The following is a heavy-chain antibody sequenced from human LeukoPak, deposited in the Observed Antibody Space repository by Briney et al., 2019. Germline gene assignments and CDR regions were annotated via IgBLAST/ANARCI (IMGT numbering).Heavy chain of an antibody. CDR3: ARVEPPAYYYGMDV. Sequence: PSETLSLTCTVSGGSLSSYYWSWIRQPPGKGLEWIGHIYFSGSTNYNASLQSRVTISVDTSKNQFSLNLKSVTAADTAVYYCARVEPPAYYYGMDVWGQGTTVTVSS. J-gene: IGHJ6*02. CDR1: GGSLSSYY. V-gene: IGHV4-59*01. CDR2: IYFSGST. D-gene: IGHD1-1*01.